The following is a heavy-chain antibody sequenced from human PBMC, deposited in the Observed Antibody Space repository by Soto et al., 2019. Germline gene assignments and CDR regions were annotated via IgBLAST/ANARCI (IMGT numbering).Heavy chain of an antibody. D-gene: IGHD6-13*01. CDR2: IIPIFGTA. J-gene: IGHJ6*02. Sequence: QVQLVQSGAEVKKPGSSVKVSCKDSGGTFSSYAISWVRQAPGQGLEWMGGIIPIFGTANYAQKFQGRVTITADESTSPAYMELSSLRSEDTAVYYCARGQAQLVPNAPQNYYYYGMDVWGQGTTVTVSS. CDR1: GGTFSSYA. V-gene: IGHV1-69*01. CDR3: ARGQAQLVPNAPQNYYYYGMDV.